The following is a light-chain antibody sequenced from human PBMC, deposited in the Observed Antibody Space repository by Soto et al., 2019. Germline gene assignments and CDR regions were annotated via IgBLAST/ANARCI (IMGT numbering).Light chain of an antibody. CDR2: DVS. Sequence: QSALTQPRSVSGSPGHSVTISCTGTSSDVGGYSYVSWYQQHPGKAPKLMISDVSKRPSGVPDRFSGSKFGNTASLTISGLQDEDEADYYCCSYAGAFTYVFGSGTKLNGL. J-gene: IGLJ1*01. CDR1: SSDVGGYSY. V-gene: IGLV2-11*01. CDR3: CSYAGAFTYV.